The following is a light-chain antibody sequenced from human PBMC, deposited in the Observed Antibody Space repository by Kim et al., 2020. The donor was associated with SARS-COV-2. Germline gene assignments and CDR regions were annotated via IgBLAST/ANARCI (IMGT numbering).Light chain of an antibody. Sequence: LSPGESATLSCRASQSIGRSLAWYQQTPGQPPRLLIYDASNRVPGIPARFSGSGSGTDFTLTISSLEPEDFAIYYCQQRADWPLTFGGGTKVDIK. J-gene: IGKJ4*01. CDR1: QSIGRS. CDR2: DAS. CDR3: QQRADWPLT. V-gene: IGKV3-11*01.